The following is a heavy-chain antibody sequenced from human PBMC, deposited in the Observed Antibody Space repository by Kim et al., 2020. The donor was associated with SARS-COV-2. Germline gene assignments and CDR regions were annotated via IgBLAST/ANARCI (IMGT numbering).Heavy chain of an antibody. V-gene: IGHV3-23*01. CDR2: ISGSGGST. D-gene: IGHD2-15*01. CDR1: GFTFSSYA. Sequence: GGSLRLSCAASGFTFSSYAMSWVRQAPGKGLEWVSAISGSGGSTYYADSVKGRFTISRDNSKNTLYLQMNSLRAEDTAIYYCATIKKGYCSGGSCYSPGYFYFYGMDVRGQGTTVTVSS. CDR3: ATIKKGYCSGGSCYSPGYFYFYGMDV. J-gene: IGHJ6*02.